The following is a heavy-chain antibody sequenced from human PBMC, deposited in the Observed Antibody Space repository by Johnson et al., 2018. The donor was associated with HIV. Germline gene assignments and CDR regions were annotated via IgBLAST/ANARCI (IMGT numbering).Heavy chain of an antibody. Sequence: VQLVESGGGVVQPGRSLRLSCAASGFTFSSNYMSWVRQAPGKGLEWVSVIYSGGSTYYADSVKGRFTISRDNSKNTLYLQMNSLRAEDTAVYYCARGWEWGSRGAFDMWGQGTMVTVS. CDR2: IYSGGST. D-gene: IGHD3-10*01. CDR3: ARGWEWGSRGAFDM. J-gene: IGHJ3*02. CDR1: GFTFSSNY. V-gene: IGHV3-66*02.